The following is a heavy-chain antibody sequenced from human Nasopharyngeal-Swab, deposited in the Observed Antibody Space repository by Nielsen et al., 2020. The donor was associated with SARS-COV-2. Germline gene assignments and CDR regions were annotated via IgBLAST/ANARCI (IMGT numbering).Heavy chain of an antibody. CDR2: ISSSGSTI. J-gene: IGHJ4*02. D-gene: IGHD1-26*01. V-gene: IGHV3-11*01. CDR3: AREPQYSGSLLLDY. Sequence: GESLKISCAASGFTFSDYYMSWIRQAPGKGLEWVSYISSSGSTIHYADSVKGRFTISRDNVKKSLFLQMNSLRAEDTALYFCAREPQYSGSLLLDYWGQGTVVTVSS. CDR1: GFTFSDYY.